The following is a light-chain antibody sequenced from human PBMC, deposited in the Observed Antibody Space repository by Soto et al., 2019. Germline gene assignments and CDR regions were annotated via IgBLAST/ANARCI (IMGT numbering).Light chain of an antibody. CDR1: QSVSSSY. Sequence: EIVLTQSPGTLSLSPGERATLSCRASQSVSSSYLAWYQQKPGQAPRLLIYGASSRATGIPDRFSGSGSGTDFTLTISRLEPEDFAVYYCQQYGSSSWTFGQGPNVEIK. V-gene: IGKV3-20*01. J-gene: IGKJ1*01. CDR3: QQYGSSSWT. CDR2: GAS.